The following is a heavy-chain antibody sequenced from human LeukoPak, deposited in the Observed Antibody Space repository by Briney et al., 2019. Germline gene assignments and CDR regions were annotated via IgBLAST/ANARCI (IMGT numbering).Heavy chain of an antibody. CDR3: ARDRGSYDSSGYYYAGYFDL. CDR1: GGSISSYY. CDR2: IYYSGST. V-gene: IGHV4-59*01. J-gene: IGHJ2*01. Sequence: SETLSLTCTVSGGSISSYYWSWIRQPPGKGLEWIGYIYYSGSTNYNPSLKSRVTISVDTSKNQFSLKLSSVTAADTAVYYCARDRGSYDSSGYYYAGYFDLWGRGTLVTVSS. D-gene: IGHD3-22*01.